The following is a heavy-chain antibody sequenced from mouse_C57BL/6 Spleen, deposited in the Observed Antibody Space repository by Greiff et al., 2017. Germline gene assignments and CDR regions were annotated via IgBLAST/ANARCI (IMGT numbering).Heavy chain of an antibody. CDR3: ARDSNVFFDY. CDR1: GYTFTDYY. CDR2: IYPGSGNT. J-gene: IGHJ2*01. Sequence: VQLVESGAELVRPGASVKLSCKASGYTFTDYYINWVKQRPGQGLEWIARIYPGSGNTYYNEKFKGKATLTAEKSSSTAYMQLSSLTSEDSAVYFCARDSNVFFDYWGQGTTLTVSS. V-gene: IGHV1-76*01. D-gene: IGHD2-5*01.